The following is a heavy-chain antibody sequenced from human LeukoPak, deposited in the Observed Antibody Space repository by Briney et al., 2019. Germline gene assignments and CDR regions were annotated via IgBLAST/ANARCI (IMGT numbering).Heavy chain of an antibody. CDR1: GGSISSTSYY. V-gene: IGHV4-39*07. D-gene: IGHD3-22*01. J-gene: IGHJ4*02. CDR2: IYYSGST. CDR3: ARDYTYYYDSSGYVDY. Sequence: SETLSLTCTVSGGSISSTSYYWVWIRQPPGKGLEWIGSIYYSGSTYYNPSLKSRVTISVDTSKNQFSLSLSSVSAADTAVYYCARDYTYYYDSSGYVDYWGQGTLVTVSS.